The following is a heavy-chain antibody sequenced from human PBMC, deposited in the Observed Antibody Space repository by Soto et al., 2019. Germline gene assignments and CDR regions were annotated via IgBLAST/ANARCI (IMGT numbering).Heavy chain of an antibody. V-gene: IGHV4-59*13. CDR3: ARGPILLTFGGLPEALNYFDP. CDR1: GASISSYY. J-gene: IGHJ5*02. CDR2: LSDSGRT. D-gene: IGHD3-16*01. Sequence: PSETLSLTCTVSGASISSYYWTWIRQPPGKGLEWIGYLSDSGRTNYNPSLESRATVSLDTSKNQFSLNLRSVTAADTAVYFCARGPILLTFGGLPEALNYFDPWGQGTLVTVSS.